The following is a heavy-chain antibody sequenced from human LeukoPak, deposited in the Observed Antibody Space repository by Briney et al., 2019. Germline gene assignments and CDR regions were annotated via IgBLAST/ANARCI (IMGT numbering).Heavy chain of an antibody. CDR2: ISYDGNNK. D-gene: IGHD3-10*01. Sequence: GGSLRLSCAASGFTFSRNVMHCVRQAPGKGLEWVALISYDGNNKFYADSVKGRFTISRDNSRNTLYLQMDSLRGEDAAVYSCARGGIPTGPYYYFYYMDVWGKGTAVTVSS. V-gene: IGHV3-30*01. J-gene: IGHJ6*03. CDR1: GFTFSRNV. CDR3: ARGGIPTGPYYYFYYMDV.